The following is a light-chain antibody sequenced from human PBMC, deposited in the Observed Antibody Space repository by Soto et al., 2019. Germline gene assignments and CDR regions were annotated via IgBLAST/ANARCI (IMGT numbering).Light chain of an antibody. CDR2: AAS. Sequence: DIQMTQSPSSLSASVGDRVTITCRASQSICKYLNWYQQKPGEAPNLLIYAASILQSGVPSRFSGTSSGTDFTLTITSLQSEDFATYYCHQTYGTTRTFGQGTKVEIK. CDR3: HQTYGTTRT. CDR1: QSICKY. V-gene: IGKV1-39*01. J-gene: IGKJ1*01.